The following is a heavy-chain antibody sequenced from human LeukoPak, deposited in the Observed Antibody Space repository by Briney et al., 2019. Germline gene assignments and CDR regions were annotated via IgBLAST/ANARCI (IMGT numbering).Heavy chain of an antibody. Sequence: GGSLRLSCTASGFTFGDYAMSWFRQAPGKGLEWVGFIRSKAYGGTTEYAASVKGRFTISRDDSKSIAYLQMNSLKTEDTAVYYCTRDRVDIVATTIYYYYYMDVWGKGATVTVSS. V-gene: IGHV3-49*03. CDR3: TRDRVDIVATTIYYYYYMDV. CDR1: GFTFGDYA. J-gene: IGHJ6*03. CDR2: IRSKAYGGTT. D-gene: IGHD5-12*01.